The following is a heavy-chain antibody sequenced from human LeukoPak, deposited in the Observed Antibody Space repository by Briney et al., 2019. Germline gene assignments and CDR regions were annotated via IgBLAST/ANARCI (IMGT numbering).Heavy chain of an antibody. J-gene: IGHJ4*02. CDR1: GFTFSSYE. Sequence: GGSLRLSCAASGFTFSSYEMNWVRQAAGKGLAWVSYISSSGSTIYYADSVKGRFTISRDNAKNSLYLQMNSLRAEDTAVYYCARDSMRLVRGEFDYWGQGTLVTVSS. CDR3: ARDSMRLVRGEFDY. V-gene: IGHV3-48*03. CDR2: ISSSGSTI. D-gene: IGHD3-10*01.